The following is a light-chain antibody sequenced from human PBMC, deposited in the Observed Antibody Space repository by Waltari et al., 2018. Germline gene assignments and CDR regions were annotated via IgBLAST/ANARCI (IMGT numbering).Light chain of an antibody. J-gene: IGLJ1*01. Sequence: QSALTQPASVSGSPGQSITTSCPGTISYVGGSNYVSWYQQHPGKAPKLMIYEVSNRPSGVSNRFSGSKSGNTASLTISGLQAEDEADYYCSSYTSSSTLNVFGTGTKVTVL. CDR1: ISYVGGSNY. CDR3: SSYTSSSTLNV. CDR2: EVS. V-gene: IGLV2-14*01.